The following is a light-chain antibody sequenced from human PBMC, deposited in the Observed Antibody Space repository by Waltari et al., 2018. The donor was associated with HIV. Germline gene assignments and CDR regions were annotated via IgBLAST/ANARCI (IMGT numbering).Light chain of an antibody. J-gene: IGLJ2*01. CDR2: DVS. CDR1: SSDVGRYNY. Sequence: QSALTQPAYVSGSPGQSITLSCTGASSDVGRYNYVSWYQHHPGKAPKLIIYDVSNRPSGVSNRFSGSKSGTAASLTISGLQAEDEADYYCSSYTSSRTVVFGGGTKLTVL. V-gene: IGLV2-14*03. CDR3: SSYTSSRTVV.